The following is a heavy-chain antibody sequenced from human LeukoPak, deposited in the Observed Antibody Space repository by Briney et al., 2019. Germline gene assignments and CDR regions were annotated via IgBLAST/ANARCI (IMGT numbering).Heavy chain of an antibody. V-gene: IGHV3-9*01. CDR1: GFTFDDYA. CDR2: ISWNSAVI. Sequence: GRSLRLSCAASGFTFDDYAMHWVRQAPGRGLEWVSCISWNSAVIGYADSVKGRFTISRDNAKNSLHLQMNSLREEDTALYYCAKDLAPGGYHHYMDVWGKGTTVTVS. D-gene: IGHD3-10*01. CDR3: AKDLAPGGYHHYMDV. J-gene: IGHJ6*03.